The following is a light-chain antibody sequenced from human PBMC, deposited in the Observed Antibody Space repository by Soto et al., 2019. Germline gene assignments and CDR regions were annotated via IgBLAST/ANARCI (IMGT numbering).Light chain of an antibody. J-gene: IGKJ1*01. CDR2: GVS. CDR3: QQYNIWPRT. CDR1: QSVSSY. Sequence: EIVLTQSPGTLSLSPGEIATLSFSASQSVSSYLAWYQQKPGQAPRLLIYGVSSRATGIPDRVSGSGSGTDFTLTISSLQSEDFAVYYCQQYNIWPRTFGQGTKVDIK. V-gene: IGKV3D-15*01.